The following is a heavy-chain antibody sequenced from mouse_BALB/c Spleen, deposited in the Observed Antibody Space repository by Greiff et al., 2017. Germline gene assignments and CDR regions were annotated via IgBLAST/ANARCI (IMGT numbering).Heavy chain of an antibody. CDR1: GFNIQDTY. D-gene: IGHD2-4*01. Sequence: VQLQQSGAELVKPGASVKLSCTASGFNIQDTYMHWVKQRPEQGLEWIGRIDPANGNTKYDPKFQGKATITADTSSNTAYLQLSSLTSEDTAVYYCAFIYYDYDGTLAYWGQGTLVTVSA. J-gene: IGHJ3*01. V-gene: IGHV14-3*02. CDR2: IDPANGNT. CDR3: AFIYYDYDGTLAY.